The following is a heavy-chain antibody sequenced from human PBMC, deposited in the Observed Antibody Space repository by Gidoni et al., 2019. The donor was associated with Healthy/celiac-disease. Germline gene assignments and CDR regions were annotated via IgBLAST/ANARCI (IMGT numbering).Heavy chain of an antibody. CDR1: GFTFSSYA. CDR2: ISGSGGST. J-gene: IGHJ6*02. D-gene: IGHD3-10*01. V-gene: IGHV3-23*01. Sequence: EMQLLESGGGLVQPGGSLRLSCAASGFTFSSYAMSWVRQAPGKGLEWVSAISGSGGSTYYADSVKGRFTISRDNSKNTLYLQMNSLRAEDTAVYYCAKDLGMVRGVDNYYYYYGMDVWGQGTTVTVSS. CDR3: AKDLGMVRGVDNYYYYYGMDV.